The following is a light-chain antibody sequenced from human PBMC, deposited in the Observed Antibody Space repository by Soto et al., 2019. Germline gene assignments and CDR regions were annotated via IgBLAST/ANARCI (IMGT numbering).Light chain of an antibody. V-gene: IGKV3-20*01. CDR3: QQYGSSPLT. J-gene: IGKJ1*01. CDR1: QSVSSSY. CDR2: GAS. Sequence: EIVLTQSPGTMSLSPGERPTLSCRASQSVSSSYLAWYQQKPGQAPRLLIYGASSRATGIPDRFSGSGYGTDVTLTISRLEPEDFAVYYCQQYGSSPLTFGQGTKVEIK.